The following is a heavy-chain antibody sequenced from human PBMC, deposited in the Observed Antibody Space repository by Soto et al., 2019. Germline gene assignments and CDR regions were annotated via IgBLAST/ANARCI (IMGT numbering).Heavy chain of an antibody. CDR2: ISTSSSNI. Sequence: GGSLRLSCVASGFSFSEYTMSCVRQAPGKGLDWVSTISTSSSNIFYAASVKGRFTVSRDNAKNTLYLQMDNLRAEDTAVYFCARGLGGVPLAADPDYWGPGPLLTVS. CDR1: GFSFSEYT. D-gene: IGHD3-10*01. V-gene: IGHV3-21*06. CDR3: ARGLGGVPLAADPDY. J-gene: IGHJ4*02.